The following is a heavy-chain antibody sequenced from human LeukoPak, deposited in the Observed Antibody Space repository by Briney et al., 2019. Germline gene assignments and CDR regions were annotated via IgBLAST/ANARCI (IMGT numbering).Heavy chain of an antibody. D-gene: IGHD6-6*01. CDR3: ARSANPGVHDFDP. CDR2: ISSSSSYI. Sequence: GGSLRLSCAASGFTFSSYSMNWVRQAPGKGLEWVSSISSSSSYIYYADSVKGRFTISRDNAKNSLYLQMISLRDEDTAVYYCARSANPGVHDFDPWGQGTLVTVSS. J-gene: IGHJ5*02. V-gene: IGHV3-21*01. CDR1: GFTFSSYS.